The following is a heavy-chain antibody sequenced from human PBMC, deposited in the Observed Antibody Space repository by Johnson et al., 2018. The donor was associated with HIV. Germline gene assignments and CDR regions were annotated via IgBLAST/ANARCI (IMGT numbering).Heavy chain of an antibody. CDR3: ARGGSSTSLDAFDI. CDR2: MWYDGSNK. Sequence: QVQLVESGGGLVQPGRSLRLSCAASGFTFSTYGMHWVRQAPGKGLEWVAVMWYDGSNKYYADSVKGRFTISRDNSKNTLYLQMNSLRAEDTAVYYCARGGSSTSLDAFDIWGQGTMVTVSS. D-gene: IGHD2-2*01. V-gene: IGHV3-30*19. CDR1: GFTFSTYG. J-gene: IGHJ3*02.